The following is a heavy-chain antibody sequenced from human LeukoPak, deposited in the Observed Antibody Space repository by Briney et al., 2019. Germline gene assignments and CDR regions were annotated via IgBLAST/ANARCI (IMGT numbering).Heavy chain of an antibody. CDR1: GYTFTSYG. CDR3: ARDGIVVVPAAMGDWYFDL. CDR2: ISAYNGNT. J-gene: IGHJ2*01. D-gene: IGHD2-2*01. Sequence: ASVKVSCKASGYTFTSYGISWVRQAPGQGLEWMGWISAYNGNTNYAQKLQGRVTMTTDTSTSTAYMELRSLRSDDTAVYYCARDGIVVVPAAMGDWYFDLWGRGTLVTVSS. V-gene: IGHV1-18*01.